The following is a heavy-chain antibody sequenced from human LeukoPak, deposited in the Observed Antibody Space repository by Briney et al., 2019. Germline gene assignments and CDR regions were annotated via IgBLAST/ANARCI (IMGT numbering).Heavy chain of an antibody. CDR1: GFTFGNYW. J-gene: IGHJ6*04. D-gene: IGHD3-10*02. CDR2: INSDGINT. V-gene: IGHV3-74*01. Sequence: GGSLRLSCAASGFTFGNYWMHWVRQAPGKGLVWVSRINSDGINTSYADSVKGRFTISRDNAKNSLYLQMNSLRAEDTAVYYCAELGITMIGGVWGKGTTVTISS. CDR3: AELGITMIGGV.